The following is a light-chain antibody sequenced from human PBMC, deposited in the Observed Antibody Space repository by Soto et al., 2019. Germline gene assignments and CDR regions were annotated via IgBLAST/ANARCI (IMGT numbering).Light chain of an antibody. CDR2: DAS. Sequence: DIQLTQSPSTLSVSVGDRVTLTCRASQNINNWLAWYQQKPGKAPKVLIYDASSLESGVPSRFSGSGSGTEFTLTISSLQPDDFATYYCQQYDGNFGPGTKVDIK. CDR3: QQYDGN. V-gene: IGKV1-5*01. CDR1: QNINNW. J-gene: IGKJ3*01.